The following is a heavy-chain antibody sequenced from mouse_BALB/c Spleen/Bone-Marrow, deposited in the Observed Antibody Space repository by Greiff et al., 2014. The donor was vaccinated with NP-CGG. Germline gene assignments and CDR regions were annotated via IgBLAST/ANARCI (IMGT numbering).Heavy chain of an antibody. V-gene: IGHV1S81*02. D-gene: IGHD2-1*01. J-gene: IGHJ4*01. Sequence: QVQLQQPGDELVKPGASVKLSCMASGFTFTSYWIHWVKQRPGQGPEWIGEINPSNGRTNYNEKFKSKATLTEDKSSSTAYMQLSSLTSEDSAVYYCARDGNYRYAMDYRGQGTSVTVSS. CDR2: INPSNGRT. CDR3: ARDGNYRYAMDY. CDR1: GFTFTSYW.